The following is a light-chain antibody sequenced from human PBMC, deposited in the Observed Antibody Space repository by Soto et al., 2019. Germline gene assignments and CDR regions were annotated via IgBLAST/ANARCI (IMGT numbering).Light chain of an antibody. J-gene: IGKJ2*01. V-gene: IGKV3-20*01. CDR3: QQYGSSPPYT. Sequence: EVVLTQSPGTLSLSPGERATLSCRASQSVSNNYLAWYQQKPGQSPKLLIFGSSDRATGIPDRFSGSGSGTDYPLTISSLEPEDFAVYYWQQYGSSPPYTFGQGIKLEIK. CDR2: GSS. CDR1: QSVSNNY.